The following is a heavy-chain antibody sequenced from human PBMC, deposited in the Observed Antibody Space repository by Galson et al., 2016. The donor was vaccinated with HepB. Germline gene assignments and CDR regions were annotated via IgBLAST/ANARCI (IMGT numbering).Heavy chain of an antibody. Sequence: SETLSLTCTVSGGSISSYYWSWIRQPPGKGLEWIGYIYYSGNTNYNPSLKSRVTISVDTSKNHFSLKLRSVTAADTAVYYCARGGDVAEYWGQGTLVTVSS. CDR1: GGSISSYY. CDR3: ARGGDVAEY. CDR2: IYYSGNT. J-gene: IGHJ4*02. V-gene: IGHV4-59*12. D-gene: IGHD3-16*01.